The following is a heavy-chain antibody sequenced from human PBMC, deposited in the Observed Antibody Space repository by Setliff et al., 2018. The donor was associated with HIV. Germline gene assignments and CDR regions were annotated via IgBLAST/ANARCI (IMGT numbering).Heavy chain of an antibody. CDR1: GGSTSSSGYY. CDR2: IYYSGST. J-gene: IGHJ3*02. CDR3: VRHNPTVVTDGFDI. V-gene: IGHV4-39*01. Sequence: PSETLSLTCTVSGGSTSSSGYYWGWIRQPPGRGMEWIGSIYYSGSTFYNPSLKSRVTISVDTSKNQFSLNLSSVTAADTAVYFCVRHNPTVVTDGFDIWGQGTMVTVSS. D-gene: IGHD2-21*02.